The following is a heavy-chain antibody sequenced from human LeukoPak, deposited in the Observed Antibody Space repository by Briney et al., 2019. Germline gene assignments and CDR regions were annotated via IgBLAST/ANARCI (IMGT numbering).Heavy chain of an antibody. Sequence: GRSLRLSCAASGFTFTNYAITWVRQAPGKGLEWVSTISSSGANTYYADSVRGRFTISRDNSKNTLYLQMNSLGAEDTAVYYCAKDGHYDSSGFTLQYWGQGTLVTVSS. D-gene: IGHD3-22*01. CDR3: AKDGHYDSSGFTLQY. CDR2: ISSSGANT. J-gene: IGHJ1*01. V-gene: IGHV3-23*01. CDR1: GFTFTNYA.